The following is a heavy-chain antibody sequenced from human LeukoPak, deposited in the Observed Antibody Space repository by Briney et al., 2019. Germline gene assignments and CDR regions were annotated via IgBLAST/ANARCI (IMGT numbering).Heavy chain of an antibody. D-gene: IGHD6-25*01. CDR1: GFTFSDYD. CDR3: AGAFPPLRTSAAGDF. V-gene: IGHV3-21*06. Sequence: GGSLRLSCTASGFTFSDYDMNWVRLAPGKGLEWVSSISGRSSHMYYTDSAKGRFTISRDNAKNSLYLQMNSLRAEDTAVYYCAGAFPPLRTSAAGDFWGQGTLVTVSS. CDR2: ISGRSSHM. J-gene: IGHJ4*02.